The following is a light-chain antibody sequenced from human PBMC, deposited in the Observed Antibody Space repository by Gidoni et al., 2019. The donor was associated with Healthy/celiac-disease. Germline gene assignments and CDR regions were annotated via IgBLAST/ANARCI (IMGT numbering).Light chain of an antibody. CDR1: QDISNY. V-gene: IGKV1-33*01. CDR2: DAS. CDR3: QQYDNHPLT. Sequence: IQMTQSPSSLSASAGDRVTITCQASQDISNYLTWYQQKPGKAPKLLIYDASNLETGVPSRFSGSGSGTDFTFTISSLQPEDIATYYCQQYDNHPLTFGGGTKVEIK. J-gene: IGKJ4*01.